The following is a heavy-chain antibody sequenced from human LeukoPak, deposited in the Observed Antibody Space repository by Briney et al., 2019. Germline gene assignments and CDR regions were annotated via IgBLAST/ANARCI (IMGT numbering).Heavy chain of an antibody. CDR1: GASITTYY. CDR2: IYHSGST. D-gene: IGHD6-6*01. J-gene: IGHJ4*02. CDR3: AREYSTSSEGDYFDY. Sequence: PSETLSLTCTVSGASITTYYWTWIRQPPGKGLEWIGYIYHSGSTNYNPSLKSRVTISLDTSRNQFSLRLSSVTAADTAVYFCAREYSTSSEGDYFDYWGQGSLVTVSS. V-gene: IGHV4-59*01.